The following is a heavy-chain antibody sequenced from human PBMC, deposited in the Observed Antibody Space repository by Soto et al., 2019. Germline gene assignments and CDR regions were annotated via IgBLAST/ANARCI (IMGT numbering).Heavy chain of an antibody. CDR2: IYPGDSDT. J-gene: IGHJ6*02. D-gene: IGHD5-18*01. CDR3: ARTNTAMANYYYYGMDV. Sequence: GESLKISCKGSGYSFTSYWIGWVRQMPGKGLEWMGIIYPGDSDTRYSPSFQGQVTISADKSISTAYLQWSSLKASDTAMYYCARTNTAMANYYYYGMDVWGQGTTVTSP. V-gene: IGHV5-51*01. CDR1: GYSFTSYW.